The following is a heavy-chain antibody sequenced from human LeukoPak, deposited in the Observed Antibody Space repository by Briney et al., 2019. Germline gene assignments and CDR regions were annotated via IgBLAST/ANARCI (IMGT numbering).Heavy chain of an antibody. J-gene: IGHJ4*02. Sequence: SVKVSCKPSVGTFSSYAISWVRQAPGQRREWMGRITPIFGIANYAQKFQGRVTITADKTTSTAYMELSSVRSEDTGVDYCAREREYYYDSRGYFFDYWGQGTLVTVSS. CDR3: AREREYYYDSRGYFFDY. D-gene: IGHD3-22*01. V-gene: IGHV1-69*04. CDR1: VGTFSSYA. CDR2: ITPIFGIA.